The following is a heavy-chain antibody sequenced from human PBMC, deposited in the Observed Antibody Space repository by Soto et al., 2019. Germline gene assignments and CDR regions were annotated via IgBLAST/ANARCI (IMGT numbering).Heavy chain of an antibody. CDR1: GYTFTSYG. CDR2: IIPIFGTA. Sequence: SVKVSCKASGYTFTSYGISCVRQAPGQGLEWMGGIIPIFGTANYAQKFQGRVTITADESTSTAYMELSSLRSEDTAVYYCARDQDVSNYHGMDVWGQGTTVTVSS. V-gene: IGHV1-69*13. D-gene: IGHD4-4*01. J-gene: IGHJ6*02. CDR3: ARDQDVSNYHGMDV.